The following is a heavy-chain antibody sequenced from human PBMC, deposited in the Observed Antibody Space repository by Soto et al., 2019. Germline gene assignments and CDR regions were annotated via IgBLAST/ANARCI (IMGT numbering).Heavy chain of an antibody. Sequence: GGSLRLSCAASGFPFSIYSMNWVRQAPGKGLEWFSYITSDTNTIKYADSVKGRFTISRDNAKNSLYLQMNNLRDEDTAVYYCVRVFDTYYFDLWGRGTLVTVSS. CDR1: GFPFSIYS. CDR3: VRVFDTYYFDL. CDR2: ITSDTNTI. V-gene: IGHV3-48*02. D-gene: IGHD3-9*01. J-gene: IGHJ4*02.